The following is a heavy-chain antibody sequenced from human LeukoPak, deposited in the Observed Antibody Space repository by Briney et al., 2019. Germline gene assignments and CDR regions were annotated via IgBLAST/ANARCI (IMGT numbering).Heavy chain of an antibody. Sequence: PSETLSLTCAVSGYSISSGYYWGWIRQPPGKGLEWIGSIFYSGSTYYNPSLKSRVTISVDTSKNQVSLKRSSVTAADTAVYFCARLDGYNPASWGQGTLVTVSS. CDR3: ARLDGYNPAS. V-gene: IGHV4-38-2*01. CDR2: IFYSGST. CDR1: GYSISSGYY. D-gene: IGHD5-24*01. J-gene: IGHJ4*02.